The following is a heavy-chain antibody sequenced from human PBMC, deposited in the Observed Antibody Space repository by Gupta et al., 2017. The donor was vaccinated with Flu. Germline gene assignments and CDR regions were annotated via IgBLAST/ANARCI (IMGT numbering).Heavy chain of an antibody. CDR2: VSGDGDNT. D-gene: IGHD2-15*01. CDR1: GFTFYSYA. Sequence: EVQLLESGGGSVQPGGSLRLSCVASGFTFYSYAMSWVRQAPGKGLEWLSAVSGDGDNTYYTDSVKGRFTISRDNAKKTVYLQMKRLRDEDTAIYFWPTVAVNMSEFDWWGQGTLLQVS. V-gene: IGHV3-23*01. CDR3: PTVAVNMSEFDW. J-gene: IGHJ4*02.